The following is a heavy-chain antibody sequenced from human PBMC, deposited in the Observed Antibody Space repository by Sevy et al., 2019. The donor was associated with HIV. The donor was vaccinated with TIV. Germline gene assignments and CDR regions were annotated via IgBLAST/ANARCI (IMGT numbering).Heavy chain of an antibody. CDR3: ATTKDYYDSSASPFDY. CDR2: FEPEDGET. J-gene: IGHJ4*02. V-gene: IGHV1-24*01. D-gene: IGHD3-22*01. CDR1: GYTLTQLS. Sequence: ASVKVSCKVSGYTLTQLSMHWVRQAPGKGLEWMGSFEPEDGETFYAQKFQGRVTLTEDTSTDTAYLELSSLTSKDTAVYYCATTKDYYDSSASPFDYWGQGTLVTVSS.